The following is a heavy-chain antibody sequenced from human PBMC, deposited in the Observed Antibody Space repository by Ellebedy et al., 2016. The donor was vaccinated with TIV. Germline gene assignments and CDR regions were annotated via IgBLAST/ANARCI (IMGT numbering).Heavy chain of an antibody. Sequence: SETLSLXXTVSGGFISSSSYYWGWVRQPPGKGLECIGSIYYSGSTYYNPSLKSRLTISVDTSKNQFSLKLSSVTAADTAVYYCARLSTSSGWYPHFDYWGQGTLVTVSS. CDR2: IYYSGST. J-gene: IGHJ4*02. CDR1: GGFISSSSYY. CDR3: ARLSTSSGWYPHFDY. V-gene: IGHV4-39*01. D-gene: IGHD6-19*01.